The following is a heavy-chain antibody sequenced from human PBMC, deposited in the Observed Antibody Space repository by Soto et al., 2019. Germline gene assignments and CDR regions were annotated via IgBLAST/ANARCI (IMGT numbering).Heavy chain of an antibody. Sequence: GGSLRLSCEASGFTLRNYAMTWIRQAPGKGLEWVSLISANDVGTYYAESVKTRFTISTDQSRNTVYLQMDSLRADDTAIYYCAKAKNDYNWDNRPPFDYWGQGTLVTISS. J-gene: IGHJ4*02. CDR3: AKAKNDYNWDNRPPFDY. CDR1: GFTLRNYA. CDR2: ISANDVGT. V-gene: IGHV3-23*01. D-gene: IGHD1-20*01.